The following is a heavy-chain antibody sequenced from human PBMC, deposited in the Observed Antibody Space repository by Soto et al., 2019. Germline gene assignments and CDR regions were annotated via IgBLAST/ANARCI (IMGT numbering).Heavy chain of an antibody. J-gene: IGHJ6*02. CDR1: GGTFSSYT. Sequence: QVQLVQSGAEVKKPGSSVKVSCKASGGTFSSYTISWVRQAPGQGLERMGRIIPILGIANYAQKFQGRVTITADKSTSTAYMELSSLRSEDTAVYYCARDCSGGSCYPTYYYYGMDVWGQGTTVTVSS. CDR3: ARDCSGGSCYPTYYYYGMDV. V-gene: IGHV1-69*08. D-gene: IGHD2-15*01. CDR2: IIPILGIA.